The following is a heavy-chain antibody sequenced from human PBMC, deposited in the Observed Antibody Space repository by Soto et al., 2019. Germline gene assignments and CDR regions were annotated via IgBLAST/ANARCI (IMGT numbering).Heavy chain of an antibody. CDR3: ARDHYSRGYSYGYYYYYGMDV. Sequence: GGSLRLSCAASGFTFSSYSMNWVRQAPGKGLEWVSSISSSSSYIYYADSVKGRFTISRHNAKNSLYLQMNSLRAEDTAVYYCARDHYSRGYSYGYYYYYGMDVWGQGTTVTVSS. CDR2: ISSSSSYI. D-gene: IGHD5-18*01. V-gene: IGHV3-21*01. J-gene: IGHJ6*02. CDR1: GFTFSSYS.